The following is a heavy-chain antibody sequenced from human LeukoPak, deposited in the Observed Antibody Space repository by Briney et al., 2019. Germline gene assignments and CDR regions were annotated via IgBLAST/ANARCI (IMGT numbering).Heavy chain of an antibody. D-gene: IGHD5-18*01. CDR1: GLTFSSDW. CDR2: LSGSGGIT. CDR3: AKGGYSYGYLSYFEY. V-gene: IGHV3-23*01. Sequence: PGGSLRLSCVASGLTFSSDWMTWVRQAPGKGLEWVSSLSGSGGITDHADSVKGRFTISRDNSKNTLDLQMNSLRAEDTAIYYCAKGGYSYGYLSYFEYWGQGTLVTVSS. J-gene: IGHJ4*02.